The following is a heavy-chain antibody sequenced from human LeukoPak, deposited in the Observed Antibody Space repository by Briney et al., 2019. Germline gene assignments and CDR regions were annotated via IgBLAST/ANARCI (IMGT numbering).Heavy chain of an antibody. CDR2: ITSSSDYI. D-gene: IGHD6-19*01. V-gene: IGHV3-21*01. CDR3: ARDKYSSGGIDF. Sequence: GGSLRLSCAASEFTFSSYTMNWVRQAPGKGLEWVSSITSSSDYIYYADSVKGRFTISRDNAKNSLYLQMNSLRAEDTAVYYCARDKYSSGGIDFWGQGTLVTVSS. CDR1: EFTFSSYT. J-gene: IGHJ4*02.